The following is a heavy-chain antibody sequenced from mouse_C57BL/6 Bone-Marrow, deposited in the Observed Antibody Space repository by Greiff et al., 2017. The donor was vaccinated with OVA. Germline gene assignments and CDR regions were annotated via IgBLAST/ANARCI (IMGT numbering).Heavy chain of an antibody. D-gene: IGHD2-12*01. V-gene: IGHV1-81*01. J-gene: IGHJ3*01. Sequence: VKLQESGAELARPGASVKLSCKASGYTFTSYGISWVKQRTGQGLEWIGEIYPRSGNTYYNEKFKGKATLTADKSSSTAYMELRSLTSEDSAVYFCARDSDQSSWFAYWGQGTLVTVSA. CDR1: GYTFTSYG. CDR2: IYPRSGNT. CDR3: ARDSDQSSWFAY.